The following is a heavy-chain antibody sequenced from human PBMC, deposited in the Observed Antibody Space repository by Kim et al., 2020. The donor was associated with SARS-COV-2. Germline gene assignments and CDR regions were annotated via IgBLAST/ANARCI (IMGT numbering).Heavy chain of an antibody. D-gene: IGHD1-20*01. CDR1: GGSISSGGYY. Sequence: SETLSLTCTVSGGSISSGGYYWSWIRQHPGKGLEWIGYIYYSGSTYYNPSLKSRVTISVDTSKNQFSLKLSSVTAADTAVYYCARGADHNWIKTPGNSFDPWGQGTLVTVSS. CDR3: ARGADHNWIKTPGNSFDP. CDR2: IYYSGST. J-gene: IGHJ5*02. V-gene: IGHV4-31*03.